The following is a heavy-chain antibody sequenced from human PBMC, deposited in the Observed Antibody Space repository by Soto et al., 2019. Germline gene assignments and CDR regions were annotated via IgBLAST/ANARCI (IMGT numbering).Heavy chain of an antibody. J-gene: IGHJ4*02. Sequence: QLQLQESGPGLVKPSETLSLTCTVSGGSISSSSYYWGWIRQPPGKGLEWIGSIYYSGSTYYNPSLKSRVTISLDTSKNQFSLKLSSVTAADTAVYYCASHTPAISISDHWGQGTLVTVSS. CDR1: GGSISSSSYY. D-gene: IGHD2-15*01. CDR2: IYYSGST. CDR3: ASHTPAISISDH. V-gene: IGHV4-39*01.